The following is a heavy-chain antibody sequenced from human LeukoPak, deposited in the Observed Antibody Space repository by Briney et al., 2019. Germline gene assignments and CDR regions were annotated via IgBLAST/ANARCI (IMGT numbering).Heavy chain of an antibody. D-gene: IGHD6-13*01. CDR1: GYTFTSYD. V-gene: IGHV1-8*01. CDR2: MNPNSGNT. CDR3: ARGKQQLAHNWFDP. Sequence: ASVKVSCKASGYTFTSYDINWVRQATGQGLEWMGWMNPNSGNTGYAQKFQGRVTMTRNTSISTAYMELSSLRSEDTAVYYCARGKQQLAHNWFDPWGQGTLVTVSS. J-gene: IGHJ5*02.